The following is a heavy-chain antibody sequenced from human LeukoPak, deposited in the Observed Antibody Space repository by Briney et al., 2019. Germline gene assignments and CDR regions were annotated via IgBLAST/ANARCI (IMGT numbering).Heavy chain of an antibody. D-gene: IGHD5-12*01. CDR1: GGSFSGYY. CDR3: ARLGYSVVDYYFDY. V-gene: IGHV3-66*01. CDR2: IYSGGST. J-gene: IGHJ4*02. Sequence: ETLSLTCAVYGGSFSGYYWSWIRQPPGKGLEWVSVIYSGGSTYYADSVKGRFTISRDNSKNTLYLQMNSLRAEDTAVYYCARLGYSVVDYYFDYWGQGTLVTVSS.